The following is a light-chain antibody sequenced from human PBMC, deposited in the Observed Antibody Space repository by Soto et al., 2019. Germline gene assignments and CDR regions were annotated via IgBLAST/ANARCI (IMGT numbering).Light chain of an antibody. CDR2: DVS. CDR1: SSDVGGYNY. Sequence: QSVLTHPASVSGSPGQSTTISCTGTSSDVGGYNYVSWYQQHPGKAPKLMIYDVSNRPSGVSNRFSGSKSGNTASLTISGLQAEDEAYYYCSSYTSSSTLVVFGTGTKLTVL. V-gene: IGLV2-14*01. J-gene: IGLJ1*01. CDR3: SSYTSSSTLVV.